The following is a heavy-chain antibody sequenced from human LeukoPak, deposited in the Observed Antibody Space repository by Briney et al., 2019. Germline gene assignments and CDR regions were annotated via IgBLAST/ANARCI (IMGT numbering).Heavy chain of an antibody. J-gene: IGHJ4*02. V-gene: IGHV1-69*05. Sequence: SVKVSCKASGYTFTSYGISWVRQAPGQGLEWMGRIIPIFGTANYAQKFQGRVTITTDESTSTAYMELSSLRSEDTAVYYCARDGDYSLGGLDYWGQGTLVTVSS. CDR3: ARDGDYSLGGLDY. CDR2: IIPIFGTA. CDR1: GYTFTSYG. D-gene: IGHD4-17*01.